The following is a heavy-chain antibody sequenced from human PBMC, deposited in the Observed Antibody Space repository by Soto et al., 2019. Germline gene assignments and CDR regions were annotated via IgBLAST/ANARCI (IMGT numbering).Heavy chain of an antibody. CDR1: GFTFSSYG. Sequence: PGGSLRLSCAASGFTFSSYGMHWVRQAPGKGLEWVAVIWYDGSNKYYADSVKGRFTISRDNSKKTLYMQMNSLRAEDTAVYYCARERVGATWRGLGYYYYYYGMDVWGQGTTVTVSS. D-gene: IGHD1-26*01. V-gene: IGHV3-33*01. CDR3: ARERVGATWRGLGYYYYYYGMDV. J-gene: IGHJ6*02. CDR2: IWYDGSNK.